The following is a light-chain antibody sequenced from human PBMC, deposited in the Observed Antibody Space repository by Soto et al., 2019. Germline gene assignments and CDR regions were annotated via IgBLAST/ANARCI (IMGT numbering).Light chain of an antibody. J-gene: IGLJ1*01. Sequence: QSALNQPASVSGSPGQSITISCTGTSSDVGGYNYVSWYQQHPGKAPKLMIYEVSYRPSGVSDRFSGSKSGNTASLTISGLQAEDEADYYCCSYTSSNTWVFGTGTKLTVL. CDR1: SSDVGGYNY. CDR2: EVS. V-gene: IGLV2-14*01. CDR3: CSYTSSNTWV.